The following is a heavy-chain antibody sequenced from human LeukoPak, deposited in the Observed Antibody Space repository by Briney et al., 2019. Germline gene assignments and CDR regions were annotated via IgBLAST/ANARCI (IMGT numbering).Heavy chain of an antibody. J-gene: IGHJ4*02. D-gene: IGHD5-24*01. V-gene: IGHV1-18*01. CDR3: AKDYNYVIDY. Sequence: GASVKVSCKASGYTFTSSGISWVRQAPGQGLEWMGWINTNNGDIHPAQKFQGRVILTTDTSTSTAYMELRSLRSDDTAVYYCAKDYNYVIDYWGQGTLVTVSS. CDR2: INTNNGDI. CDR1: GYTFTSSG.